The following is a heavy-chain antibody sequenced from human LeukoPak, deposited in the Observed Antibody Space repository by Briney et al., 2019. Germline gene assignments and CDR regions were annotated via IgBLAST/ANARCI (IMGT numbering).Heavy chain of an antibody. V-gene: IGHV1-18*01. CDR2: IGAYNGNT. J-gene: IGHJ4*02. D-gene: IGHD4-17*01. CDR3: ARGYGDYVGGFDY. CDR1: GYTFTNYG. Sequence: ASVKVSCKSSGYTFTNYGITWVRQAPGQGLEWMGWIGAYNGNTNYAQRLQDGVTMTRDTSTNTAYLELRSLGPDDTAVYYCARGYGDYVGGFDYWGQGTLVTVSS.